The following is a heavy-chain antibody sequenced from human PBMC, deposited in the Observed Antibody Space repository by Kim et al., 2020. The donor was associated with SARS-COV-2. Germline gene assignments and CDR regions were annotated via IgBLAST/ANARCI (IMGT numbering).Heavy chain of an antibody. J-gene: IGHJ4*02. CDR2: ET. CDR3: ATLALYYFDY. Sequence: ETIYAQKFQGRVTMTEDTSTDTAYMELSSLRSEDTAVYYCATLALYYFDYWGQGTLVTVSS. V-gene: IGHV1-24*01.